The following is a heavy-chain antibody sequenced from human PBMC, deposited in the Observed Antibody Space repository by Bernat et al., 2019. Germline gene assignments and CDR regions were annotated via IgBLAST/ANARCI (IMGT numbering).Heavy chain of an antibody. J-gene: IGHJ6*03. CDR2: IISSSSYT. CDR3: ARGTSTSAPYMDV. CDR1: GFTFSDYY. Sequence: QVQLVESGGGLVKPGGSLRLSCAASGFTFSDYYMSWIRQAPGKGLDWVSYIISSSSYTNYADSVKGRFTISRDNAKNSLYLQMNSLRAEDTAVYYCARGTSTSAPYMDVWGKGTTVNVSS. V-gene: IGHV3-11*05.